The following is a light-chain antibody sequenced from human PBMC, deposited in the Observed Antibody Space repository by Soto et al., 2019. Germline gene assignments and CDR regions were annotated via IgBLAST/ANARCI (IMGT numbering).Light chain of an antibody. Sequence: EIVLTQSPGTLSLSPGERATLSCGASQSVSSYYLAWYQQKPGQAPRLLIYGTSSRATDIPDRFSGSGSGTDFTLTISRLEPEDFAVYYCQQFDNSLWTFGQGTKVELK. CDR2: GTS. CDR1: QSVSSYY. J-gene: IGKJ1*01. CDR3: QQFDNSLWT. V-gene: IGKV3-20*01.